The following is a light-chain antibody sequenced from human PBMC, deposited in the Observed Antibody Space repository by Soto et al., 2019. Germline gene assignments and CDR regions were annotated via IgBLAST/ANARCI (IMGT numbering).Light chain of an antibody. CDR1: QSVSSSY. J-gene: IGKJ1*01. V-gene: IGKV3-20*01. Sequence: EIVLTQSPGTLSLSPGERATLSCRASQSVSSSYLAWYQQKPGQAPRLLIYGASSRVTGIPDRFSGSGSGTDFTLTISRLEPEDFAVYYCQQYGSSLSWTFGQGTKVDI. CDR3: QQYGSSLSWT. CDR2: GAS.